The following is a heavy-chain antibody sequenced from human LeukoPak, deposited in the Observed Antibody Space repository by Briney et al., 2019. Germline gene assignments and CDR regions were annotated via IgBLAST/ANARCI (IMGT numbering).Heavy chain of an antibody. CDR1: GGSISSYY. V-gene: IGHV4-59*01. J-gene: IGHJ6*02. Sequence: SETLSLTCTVSGGSISSYYWSWIRQPPGKGLEWIGYIYHSGNTYYNPSLKSRVTISIHNSKNQFSLKVNSVTAADTAVYYCARDRNYYDSSGPPYYYSAMDVWGQGTTVTVSS. CDR3: ARDRNYYDSSGPPYYYSAMDV. CDR2: IYHSGNT. D-gene: IGHD3-22*01.